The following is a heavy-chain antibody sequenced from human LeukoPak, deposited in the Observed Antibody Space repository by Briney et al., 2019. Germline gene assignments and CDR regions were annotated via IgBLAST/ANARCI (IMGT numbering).Heavy chain of an antibody. V-gene: IGHV3-7*04. CDR2: IKQDGSEK. J-gene: IGHJ4*02. CDR3: ARGRLKMATTPFDY. D-gene: IGHD5-24*01. CDR1: GFTFSDYY. Sequence: GGSLRLSCAASGFTFSDYYMSWVRQAPGKGLEWVANIKQDGSEKYYVDSVKGRFTISRDNAKNSLYLQMNSLRAEDTAVYYCARGRLKMATTPFDYWGQGTLVTVSS.